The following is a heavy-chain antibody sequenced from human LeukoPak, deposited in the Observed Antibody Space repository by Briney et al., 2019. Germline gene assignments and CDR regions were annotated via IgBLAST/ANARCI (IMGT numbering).Heavy chain of an antibody. CDR3: AKVMAAKEGDAFDI. D-gene: IGHD3-10*01. CDR2: ISAYNGNT. J-gene: IGHJ3*02. V-gene: IGHV1-18*01. Sequence: ASVNVSCKASGYTFTSYGISWVRQAPGQGLEWMGWISAYNGNTNYAQKLQGRVTMTTDTSTSTDYMELRSLRSDDTAVYYCAKVMAAKEGDAFDIWGQGTMVTVSS. CDR1: GYTFTSYG.